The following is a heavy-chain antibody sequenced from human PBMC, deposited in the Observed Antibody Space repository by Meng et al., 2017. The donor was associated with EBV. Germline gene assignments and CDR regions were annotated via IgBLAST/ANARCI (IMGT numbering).Heavy chain of an antibody. CDR1: GGSVSSGSYS. V-gene: IGHV4-61*01. Sequence: QVSLQECVPVLLKPSESVSPTCTFSGGSVSSGSYSWSWIRQPPGKGLEWIGYIYYSGSTNYNPSLKSRVTISVDTSKNQFSLKLSSVTAADTAVYYCARGRYYGDYFWFDPWGQGTLVTVSS. CDR3: ARGRYYGDYFWFDP. CDR2: IYYSGST. D-gene: IGHD4-17*01. J-gene: IGHJ5*02.